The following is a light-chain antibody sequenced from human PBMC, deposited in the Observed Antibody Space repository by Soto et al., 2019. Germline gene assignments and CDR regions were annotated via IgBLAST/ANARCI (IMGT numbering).Light chain of an antibody. CDR1: QSVGTS. Sequence: EIVLTQSPVTLSFSPGETASLSCRASQSVGTSLAWYQQRPGQAPRLLIYDASTRAPGIPARFSGSGSRTYFTLSITSLQPEDFVVYYCQRRFDWPPGKVTFGQGTRL. V-gene: IGKV3-11*01. CDR2: DAS. J-gene: IGKJ5*01. CDR3: QRRFDWPPGKVT.